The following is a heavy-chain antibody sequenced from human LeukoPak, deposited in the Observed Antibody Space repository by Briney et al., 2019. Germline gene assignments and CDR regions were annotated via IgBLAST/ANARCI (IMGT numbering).Heavy chain of an antibody. Sequence: GASVKVSCKTSGYIFTNYQMHWVRQAPGQGLEWMGWINPDSGVAHYAQNFQGRITMTRDTSISTAYMELSRLRSDDTAVYYCARASGYSSSSRCVPWGQATLVTVPS. D-gene: IGHD6-6*01. V-gene: IGHV1-2*02. CDR3: ARASGYSSSSRCVP. CDR1: GYIFTNYQ. CDR2: INPDSGVA. J-gene: IGHJ5*02.